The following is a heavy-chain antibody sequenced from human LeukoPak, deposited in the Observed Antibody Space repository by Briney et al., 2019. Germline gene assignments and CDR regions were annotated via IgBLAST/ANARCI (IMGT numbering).Heavy chain of an antibody. D-gene: IGHD1-14*01. Sequence: GGSLRLSCAASGFSFTTNWMHWVRQTPGNRLEWVAELNEDGTVKYYVDPVKGRFTISRDNAKNSLYLQMNRLRAEDTGVYFCANVPRSTVSYWGRGTLVTVSS. CDR3: ANVPRSTVSY. CDR1: GFSFTTNW. J-gene: IGHJ4*02. CDR2: LNEDGTVK. V-gene: IGHV3-7*01.